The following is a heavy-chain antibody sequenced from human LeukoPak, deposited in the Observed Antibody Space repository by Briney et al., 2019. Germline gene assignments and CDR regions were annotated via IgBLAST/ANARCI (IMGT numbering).Heavy chain of an antibody. D-gene: IGHD2-2*01. CDR2: ISGSGGST. CDR3: ARGGYCSSISCPFDY. J-gene: IGHJ4*02. CDR1: GFTFSSYA. V-gene: IGHV3-23*01. Sequence: PGGSLRLSCAASGFTFSSYAVSWVRQAPGKGLEWVSTISGSGGSTYYADSVKGRFTISRDNSKNTLYLQVNSLRAEDTALYYCARGGYCSSISCPFDYWGPGTLVTVSS.